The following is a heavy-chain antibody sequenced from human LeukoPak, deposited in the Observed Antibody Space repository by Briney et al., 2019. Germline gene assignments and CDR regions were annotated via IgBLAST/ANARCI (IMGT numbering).Heavy chain of an antibody. D-gene: IGHD6-19*01. Sequence: GGSLRLSCAASGFTFSNYAMSWVRQAPGKGLEWVSGTSDSGGSTSYADYVKDRFTISRDNSKNTVYLQLNSLRAEDTAVYYCAKEESSAAGRGAFHIWGQGTMAAVSS. V-gene: IGHV3-23*01. J-gene: IGHJ3*02. CDR3: AKEESSAAGRGAFHI. CDR1: GFTFSNYA. CDR2: TSDSGGST.